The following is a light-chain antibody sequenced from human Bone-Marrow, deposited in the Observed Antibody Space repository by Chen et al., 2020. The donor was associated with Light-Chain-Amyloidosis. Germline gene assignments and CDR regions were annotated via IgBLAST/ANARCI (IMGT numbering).Light chain of an antibody. CDR1: EDVSTY. CDR3: QQYDDLEWT. V-gene: IGKV1-33*01. Sequence: DVQLNQSPSPLSASVGERITITCQASEDVSTYLNWYQQTPGRAPKLLIYDATNLEKGVPSRFSGGGSGTASTLTSSGLQAEAIATYYCQQYDDLEWTVGPGTKVEFK. J-gene: IGKJ1*01. CDR2: DAT.